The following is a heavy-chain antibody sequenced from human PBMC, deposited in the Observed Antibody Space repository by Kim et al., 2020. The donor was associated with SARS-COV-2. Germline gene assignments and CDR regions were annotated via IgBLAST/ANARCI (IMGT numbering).Heavy chain of an antibody. D-gene: IGHD5-12*01. J-gene: IGHJ3*02. Sequence: SVKGRFTISRDNSKNTLYLQMSSLRAEDTAVYYCVKDTDGRGYEWDAFDIWGQGTMVTVSS. CDR3: VKDTDGRGYEWDAFDI. V-gene: IGHV3-64D*09.